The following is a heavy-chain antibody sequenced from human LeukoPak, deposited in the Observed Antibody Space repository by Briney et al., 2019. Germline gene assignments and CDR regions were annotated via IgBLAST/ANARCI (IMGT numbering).Heavy chain of an antibody. CDR2: INHSGGT. Sequence: SETLSLTCTVSGGSISNYYWSWIRQPPGKGLEWIGEINHSGGTNYNPSLKSRVTISVDTSKNQFSLKLSSVTAADTAVYYCARGHCSGGSCYYRYWGQGTLVTVSS. CDR3: ARGHCSGGSCYYRY. J-gene: IGHJ4*02. D-gene: IGHD2-15*01. V-gene: IGHV4-34*01. CDR1: GGSISNYY.